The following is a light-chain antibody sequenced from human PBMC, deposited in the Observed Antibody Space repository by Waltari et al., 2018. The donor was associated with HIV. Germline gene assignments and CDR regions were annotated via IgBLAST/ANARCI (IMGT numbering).Light chain of an antibody. CDR3: MQVTQVPWT. V-gene: IGKV2-24*01. J-gene: IGKJ1*01. CDR2: KIS. Sequence: DIVMTQTPLTSSVTLGQPASISCKSSESLVHSDGNTYLTWLHQRPGQPPRLLIHKISCRFSGVPDRFIASGAGTDFTLKISMVEPEDVGVYYCMQVTQVPWTFGQGTKVEIK. CDR1: ESLVHSDGNTY.